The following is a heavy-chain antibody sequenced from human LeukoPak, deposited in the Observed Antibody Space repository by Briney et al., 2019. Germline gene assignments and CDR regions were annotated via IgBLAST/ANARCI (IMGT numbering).Heavy chain of an antibody. CDR1: GGSISSSSYY. J-gene: IGHJ4*02. CDR3: ARTPDYGDYGFDY. V-gene: IGHV4-39*07. Sequence: SETLSLTCTVSGGSISSSSYYWGWIRQPPGKGLEWIGSVYYTGASYYNPSLKSRVTISIDTSKKHFSLKLTSVTAADTAVYYCARTPDYGDYGFDYWGQGTLVTVSS. CDR2: VYYTGAS. D-gene: IGHD4-17*01.